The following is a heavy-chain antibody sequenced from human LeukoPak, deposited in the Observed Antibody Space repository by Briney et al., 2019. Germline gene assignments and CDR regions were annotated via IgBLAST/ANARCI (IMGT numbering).Heavy chain of an antibody. J-gene: IGHJ4*02. D-gene: IGHD3-10*01. Sequence: ASVKVSCKASGYTFTGYYMHWVRQAPGQGLEWMGWISAYNGHTKYAQKLQGRVTMTRDMSTSTVYMELSSLRAEDTAVYYCAKDPFDVLKWYGDPSYLGYFDYWGQGTLVTVSS. CDR1: GYTFTGYY. CDR2: ISAYNGHT. V-gene: IGHV1-2*02. CDR3: AKDPFDVLKWYGDPSYLGYFDY.